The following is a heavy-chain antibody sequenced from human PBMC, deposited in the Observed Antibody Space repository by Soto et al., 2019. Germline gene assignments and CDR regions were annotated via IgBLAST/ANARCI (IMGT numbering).Heavy chain of an antibody. J-gene: IGHJ6*02. CDR2: IYPGDSDA. CDR1: GYSFTSYW. D-gene: IGHD5-18*01. CDR3: ARLGLPLYYYYGMDV. Sequence: GESLKISCKGSGYSFTSYWIGWVRQMPGKGLEWMGIIYPGDSDARYSPSFQGQVTISADKSISTAYLQWSSLKASDTAMYYCARLGLPLYYYYGMDVWGQGTTVTVS. V-gene: IGHV5-51*01.